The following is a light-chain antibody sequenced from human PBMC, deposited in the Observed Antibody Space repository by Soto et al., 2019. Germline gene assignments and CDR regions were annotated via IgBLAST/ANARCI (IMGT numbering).Light chain of an antibody. CDR2: AAS. Sequence: DIQMTQSPSSLSASVGDRVTISCRASQSISTYLNWYQQKLGKAPELLIYAASNLQFGVPSRFSGSGSGTDFTLTISSLQPEDFATYYCHRSLKTPYMFGQGTKLEI. V-gene: IGKV1-39*01. CDR3: HRSLKTPYM. J-gene: IGKJ2*01. CDR1: QSISTY.